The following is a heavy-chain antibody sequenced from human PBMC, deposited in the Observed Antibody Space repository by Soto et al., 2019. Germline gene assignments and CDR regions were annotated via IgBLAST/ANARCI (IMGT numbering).Heavy chain of an antibody. Sequence: GASVKVSCKASGYDFTNWGLSWVRQAPGQGPEWMGWISGYNGNTNYAQKFQGRATMTTDTFTTTGYMELWGLTSDDTAVYYCARGIVGRGEMAAVLSDYWGQGTLVTVSS. CDR2: ISGYNGNT. D-gene: IGHD3-3*02. J-gene: IGHJ4*02. CDR1: GYDFTNWG. V-gene: IGHV1-18*01. CDR3: ARGIVGRGEMAAVLSDY.